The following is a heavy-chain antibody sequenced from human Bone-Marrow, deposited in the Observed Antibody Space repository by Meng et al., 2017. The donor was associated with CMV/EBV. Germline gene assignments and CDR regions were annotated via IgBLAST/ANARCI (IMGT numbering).Heavy chain of an antibody. J-gene: IGHJ6*02. D-gene: IGHD6-6*01. CDR1: SGSYY. CDR3: ARESRVAARPNYYYYGMDV. CDR2: IYYSGST. Sequence: SGSYYWSWIRQPPGKGLEWIGYIYYSGSTNYNPSLKSRVTISVDTSKNQFSLKLSSVTAADTAVYYCARESRVAARPNYYYYGMDVWGQGTTVTVSS. V-gene: IGHV4-61*01.